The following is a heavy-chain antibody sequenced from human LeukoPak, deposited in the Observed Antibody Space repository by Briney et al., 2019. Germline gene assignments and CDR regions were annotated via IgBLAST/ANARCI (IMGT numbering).Heavy chain of an antibody. CDR3: ARDRGGSYSIDY. D-gene: IGHD1-26*01. CDR1: GYTLTSSH. J-gene: IGHJ4*02. CDR2: INCGDSYT. V-gene: IGHV1-46*01. Sequence: ASVKVSCKASGYTLTSSHAHWVRQAPGQGLEWMGIINCGDSYTNYAQKFQGRVSVTSDTSTSTIYMELSSLRAEDTAIYYCARDRGGSYSIDYWGQGTLVTVSS.